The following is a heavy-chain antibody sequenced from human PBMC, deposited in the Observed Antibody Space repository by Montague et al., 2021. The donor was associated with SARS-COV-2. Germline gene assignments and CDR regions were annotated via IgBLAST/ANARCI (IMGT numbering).Heavy chain of an antibody. CDR2: IYYTGGT. CDR1: GGSISSGSYY. V-gene: IGHV4-39*01. D-gene: IGHD2-15*01. Sequence: SETLSLTCTVSGGSISSGSYYWGWIRQPPGKGLEWIGAIYYTGGTHQNPSLRSRVTISIDTSNNQISLKMTSVTAADTAVYYCARSSFAGDPSFGGGYYYGMDVWGQGTTVTVSS. J-gene: IGHJ6*02. CDR3: ARSSFAGDPSFGGGYYYGMDV.